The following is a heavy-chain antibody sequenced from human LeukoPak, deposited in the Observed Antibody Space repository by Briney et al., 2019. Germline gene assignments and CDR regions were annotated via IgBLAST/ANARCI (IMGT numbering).Heavy chain of an antibody. CDR2: ISSSSSTV. CDR3: ASRSSRSIR. J-gene: IGHJ4*02. CDR1: GFTFSSYS. D-gene: IGHD2-15*01. Sequence: GGSLRLSCAASGFTFSSYSMNWVRQAPGKGLEWVSYISSSSSTVYYADSVKGRFTISRDNAKNSLYLQMNSLRAEDTAVYYCASRSSRSIRWGQGTLVTVSS. V-gene: IGHV3-48*04.